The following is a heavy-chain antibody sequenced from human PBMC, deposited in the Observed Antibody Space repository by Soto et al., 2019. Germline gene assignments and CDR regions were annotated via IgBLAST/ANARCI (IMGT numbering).Heavy chain of an antibody. D-gene: IGHD2-2*01. J-gene: IGHJ6*02. CDR3: AKALGPIGVPAAAGYFYYGMDV. CDR1: GFAFNNYA. CDR2: LSASGSLR. Sequence: PGGSLRLSCAASGFAFNNYAMIWVRQAPGKGLEWVSALSASGSLRFYADSVKGRLTISRDNSKNTLYLQLNSLRAEDTAVYFCAKALGPIGVPAAAGYFYYGMDVWGQGTTVTVSS. V-gene: IGHV3-23*01.